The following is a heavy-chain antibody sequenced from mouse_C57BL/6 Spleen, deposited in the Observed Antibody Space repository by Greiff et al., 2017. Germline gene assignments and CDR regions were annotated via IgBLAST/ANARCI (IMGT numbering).Heavy chain of an antibody. J-gene: IGHJ4*01. Sequence: EVQLQQSGPELVKPGASVKISCKASGYSFTGYYMNWVKQSPEKSLEWIGEINPSTGGTTYNQKFKAKATLTVDKSSSTAYMQLKSLTSEDSAVYYCAARYYYARDYWGQGTSVTVSS. CDR1: GYSFTGYY. V-gene: IGHV1-42*01. CDR3: AARYYYARDY. CDR2: INPSTGGT.